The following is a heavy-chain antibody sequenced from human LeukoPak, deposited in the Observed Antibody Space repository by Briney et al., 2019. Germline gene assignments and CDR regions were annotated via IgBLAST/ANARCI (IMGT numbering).Heavy chain of an antibody. J-gene: IGHJ4*02. CDR1: GCTFSSYW. Sequence: PGGSLRLSCAASGCTFSSYWMSWVRQAPGKGLEGVAKIKQVGCEKYYVHSLNGRFTISRDNAKNSLYLQMNSLRAEDTAVYFCARVLSDDNWTHIPGFDYWGQGTLVTVSS. CDR2: IKQVGCEK. CDR3: ARVLSDDNWTHIPGFDY. D-gene: IGHD1-20*01. V-gene: IGHV3-7*04.